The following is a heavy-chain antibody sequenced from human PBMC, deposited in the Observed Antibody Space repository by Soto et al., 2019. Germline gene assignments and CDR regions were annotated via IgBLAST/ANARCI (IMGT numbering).Heavy chain of an antibody. Sequence: QVQLQESGPGQVKHSETLYLTCTVSGGSISSYYWSWIRQPLGKGLEWIGYIYYSGSTNYNPSLKSRVTTSVDTSKNQFSLKLNSMTAADTAVYYCARHNYGSGSTYFDYWGQGTLVTVSS. J-gene: IGHJ4*02. V-gene: IGHV4-59*08. CDR3: ARHNYGSGSTYFDY. D-gene: IGHD3-10*01. CDR1: GGSISSYY. CDR2: IYYSGST.